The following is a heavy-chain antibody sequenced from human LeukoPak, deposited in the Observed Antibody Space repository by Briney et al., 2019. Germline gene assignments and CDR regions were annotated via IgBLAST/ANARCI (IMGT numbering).Heavy chain of an antibody. J-gene: IGHJ4*02. V-gene: IGHV3-48*02. D-gene: IGHD1-26*01. CDR3: ATDLVGVTNY. CDR1: GFTFSSYV. CDR2: ISSSGSAI. Sequence: GGSLTLSCVASGFTFSSYVMNWVRQAPGKGLEGVSYISSSGSAIYYADSVKGRFTISRDNAKNSLFLQVNSLRDEDTALYYCATDLVGVTNYWGQGILVTVSS.